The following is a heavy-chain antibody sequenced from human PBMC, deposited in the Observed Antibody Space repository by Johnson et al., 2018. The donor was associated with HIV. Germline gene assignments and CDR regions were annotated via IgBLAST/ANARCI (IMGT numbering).Heavy chain of an antibody. CDR1: GFSFSDHY. CDR2: ISWDGGST. J-gene: IGHJ3*02. Sequence: VQLVESGGGVVQPGRSLRLSCAASGFSFSDHYMDWVRQAPGKGLEWVSLISWDGGSTYYADSVKGRFTISRDNSKNSLYLQMNSLRAEDTALYYCAKTALFQSIWDAFDIWGQGTMVTVSS. CDR3: AKTALFQSIWDAFDI. V-gene: IGHV3-43D*03. D-gene: IGHD3-10*01.